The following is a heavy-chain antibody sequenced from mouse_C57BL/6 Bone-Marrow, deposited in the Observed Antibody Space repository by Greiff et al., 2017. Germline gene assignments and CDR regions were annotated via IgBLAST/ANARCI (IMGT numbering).Heavy chain of an antibody. Sequence: EVQLVESGPGLVKPSQSLSLTCSVTGYSITSGYYWNWIRQFPGNKLEWMGYISYDGSNNYNPSLKNRISITRDTSKNQSFLKLNSVTTEDTATYYCARAPLITTVHDYYAMDYWGQGTSVTVSS. J-gene: IGHJ4*01. CDR3: ARAPLITTVHDYYAMDY. V-gene: IGHV3-6*01. CDR2: ISYDGSN. D-gene: IGHD1-1*01. CDR1: GYSITSGYY.